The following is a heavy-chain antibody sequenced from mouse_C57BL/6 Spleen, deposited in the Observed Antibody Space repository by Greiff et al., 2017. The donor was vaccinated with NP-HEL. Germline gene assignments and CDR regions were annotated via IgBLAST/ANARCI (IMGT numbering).Heavy chain of an antibody. CDR1: GFTFSSYA. CDR3: ARDANLRYYFDY. Sequence: DVMLVESGGGLVKPGGSLKLSCAASGFTFSSYAMSWVRQTPEKRLEWVATISDGGSYTYYPDNVKGRFTISRDNAKNNLYLQMSHLKSEDTAMYYCARDANLRYYFDYWGQGTTLTVSS. J-gene: IGHJ2*01. D-gene: IGHD1-3*01. CDR2: ISDGGSYT. V-gene: IGHV5-4*01.